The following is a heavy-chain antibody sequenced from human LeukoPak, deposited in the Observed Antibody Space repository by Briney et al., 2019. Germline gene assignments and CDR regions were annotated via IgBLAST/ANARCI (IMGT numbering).Heavy chain of an antibody. V-gene: IGHV3-33*08. Sequence: SQGLSCAASGFTFSSYGMHWVRQAPGEGLEWVAVIWYDGNNKYYPDSVKGRFTISRDNSKNTLYLQMNSLRAEDTAVYYCAGSIAVSGTIDYWGEGTTVSSSS. D-gene: IGHD6-19*01. CDR1: GFTFSSYG. CDR2: IWYDGNNK. J-gene: IGHJ4*02. CDR3: AGSIAVSGTIDY.